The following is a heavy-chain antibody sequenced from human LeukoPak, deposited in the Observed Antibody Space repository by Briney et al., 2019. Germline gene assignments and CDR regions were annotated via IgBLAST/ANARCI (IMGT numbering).Heavy chain of an antibody. CDR3: ARAYDFWSGYPNFDY. J-gene: IGHJ4*02. CDR1: GGSISSYY. V-gene: IGHV4-59*01. D-gene: IGHD3-3*01. CDR2: IYYSGST. Sequence: PSETLSLTCTVSGGSISSYYWSWLRQPPGKGLEWIGYIYYSGSTNYNPSLKSRVTISVDTSKNQFSLKLSSVTAADTAVYYCARAYDFWSGYPNFDYWGQGTLVTVSS.